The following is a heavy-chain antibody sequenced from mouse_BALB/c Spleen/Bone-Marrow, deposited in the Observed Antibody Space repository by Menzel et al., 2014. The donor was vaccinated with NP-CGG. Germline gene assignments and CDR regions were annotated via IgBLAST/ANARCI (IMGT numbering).Heavy chain of an antibody. CDR1: GFDFSRYW. CDR2: INPDSSTI. CDR3: ARNGYYGYSDY. Sequence: EVQGVESGGGLVQPGGSLKLSCAASGFDFSRYWMSWVRQAPGKGLEWIGEINPDSSTINYTPSLKDKFIISRDNAKNTLYLQMSKVRSEDTALYHCARNGYYGYSDYWGQGTTLTVSS. J-gene: IGHJ2*01. V-gene: IGHV4-1*02. D-gene: IGHD2-1*01.